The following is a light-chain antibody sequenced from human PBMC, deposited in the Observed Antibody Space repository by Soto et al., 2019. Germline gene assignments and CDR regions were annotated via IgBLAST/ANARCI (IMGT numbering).Light chain of an antibody. CDR1: SSDVGGYNY. V-gene: IGLV2-14*01. Sequence: QSVLTQPASVSGSPGQSITISCTGTSSDVGGYNYVSWYQQPPGKAPKLMIYEVSYRPSGVSNRFSGSKSGNTASLTISGLQAEDEANYYCSSYTSSSIPGVFGGGTKVTVL. CDR3: SSYTSSSIPGV. CDR2: EVS. J-gene: IGLJ2*01.